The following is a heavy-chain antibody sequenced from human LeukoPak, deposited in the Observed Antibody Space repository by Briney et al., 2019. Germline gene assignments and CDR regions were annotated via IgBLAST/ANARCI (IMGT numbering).Heavy chain of an antibody. CDR1: GFTFSSYA. CDR3: ARDDGDGGNSGPAFDI. CDR2: IYSGGST. Sequence: PGGSLRLSCAASGFTFSSYAMSWVRQAPGKGLEWVSVIYSGGSTYYADSVKGRFTISRDNSKNTLYLQMNSLRAEDTAVYYCARDDGDGGNSGPAFDIWGQGTMVTVSS. V-gene: IGHV3-66*01. J-gene: IGHJ3*02. D-gene: IGHD4-23*01.